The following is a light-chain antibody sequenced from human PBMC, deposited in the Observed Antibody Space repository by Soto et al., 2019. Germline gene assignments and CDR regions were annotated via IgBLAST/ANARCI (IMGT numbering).Light chain of an antibody. V-gene: IGLV2-11*01. J-gene: IGLJ2*01. Sequence: QSALTQPRSVSGSPGQSVTISCTGTSSDVGGYDHVSWYQQHPGKAPKLMIYDVSKRPSGVPDRFSGSKSGNTASLTISGLQAEDEADYYCCSYAGSDTLFGGGTKLTVL. CDR3: CSYAGSDTL. CDR1: SSDVGGYDH. CDR2: DVS.